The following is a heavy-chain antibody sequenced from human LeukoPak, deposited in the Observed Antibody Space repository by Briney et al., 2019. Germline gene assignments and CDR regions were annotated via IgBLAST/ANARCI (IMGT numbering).Heavy chain of an antibody. V-gene: IGHV3-23*01. CDR3: AKDQGDYSDRLRHNVFDI. D-gene: IGHD3-22*01. CDR2: ISGSGTTT. J-gene: IGHJ3*02. Sequence: GGSLRLSCEASGLTFSNYAFNWVRQAPGKGLEWGSAISGSGTTTYYADSVTGRFTISRDNSRSTLYLQMNSLRVEDTAEYYCAKDQGDYSDRLRHNVFDIWGRGTMVIVSS. CDR1: GLTFSNYA.